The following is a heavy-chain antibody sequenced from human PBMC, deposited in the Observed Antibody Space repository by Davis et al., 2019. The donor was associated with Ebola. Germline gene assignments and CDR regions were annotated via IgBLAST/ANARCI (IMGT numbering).Heavy chain of an antibody. CDR3: ARPHYDILTGYYDH. CDR1: GFTFSSYA. D-gene: IGHD3-9*01. CDR2: ISSSGGST. V-gene: IGHV3-23*01. Sequence: GESLKISCAASGFTFSSYAMSWVRQAPGKGLEWVSAISSSGGSTYYADSVKGRFIISRDNVKNTLYLRMNSLRAEDTAVYYCARPHYDILTGYYDHWGQGTLVTVSS. J-gene: IGHJ5*02.